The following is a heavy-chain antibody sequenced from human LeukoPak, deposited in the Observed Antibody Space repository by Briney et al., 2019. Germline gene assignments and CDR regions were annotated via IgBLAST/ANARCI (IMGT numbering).Heavy chain of an antibody. V-gene: IGHV3-23*01. CDR2: ISASGGST. CDR1: GFTFSSYW. CDR3: AKELRSGWTFDD. J-gene: IGHJ4*02. Sequence: GGSLRLSCAASGFTFSSYWMSWVRQAPGRGLEWVSVISASGGSTYYADSVKGRFTISRDNSKNTLYLQMNSLRAEDTAVYYCAKELRSGWTFDDWGQGTLVSVSS. D-gene: IGHD6-19*01.